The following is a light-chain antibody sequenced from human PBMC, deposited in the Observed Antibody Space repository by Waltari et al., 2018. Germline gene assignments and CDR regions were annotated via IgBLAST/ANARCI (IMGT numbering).Light chain of an antibody. V-gene: IGKV3-20*01. CDR1: QRVNSRY. CDR3: QQYCDSPPYT. Sequence: ETVSTQSPGILSLSPGERATLSCRASQRVNSRYLAWYQQKPVQAPILLIYGTSSRPPGIPDRFSGSGSETDFTLTISRLEPNDFAVYYCQQYCDSPPYTFGQGTKLEIK. J-gene: IGKJ2*01. CDR2: GTS.